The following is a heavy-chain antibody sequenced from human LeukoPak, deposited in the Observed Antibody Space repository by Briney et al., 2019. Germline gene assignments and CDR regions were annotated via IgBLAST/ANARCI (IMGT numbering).Heavy chain of an antibody. J-gene: IGHJ6*02. CDR3: ARDHWLQSSNEWNYYGLDV. Sequence: PSQTLSLTCTVSGGSISSGSYFWSWIRQSAGRGLEWIGRIDSSGNTNYNPSLKSRVTISLDTSKNQFSLKLSSVTASDTAVYYCARDHWLQSSNEWNYYGLDVWGQGTTVTVSS. D-gene: IGHD3-9*01. V-gene: IGHV4-61*02. CDR2: IDSSGNT. CDR1: GGSISSGSYF.